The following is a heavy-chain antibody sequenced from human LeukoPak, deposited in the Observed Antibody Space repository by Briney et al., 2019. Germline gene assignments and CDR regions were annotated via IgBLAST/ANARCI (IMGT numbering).Heavy chain of an antibody. Sequence: PGRSLRLSCAASGFTSSSYAMHWVRQAPGKGLEWVAVISYDGSNKYYADSVKGRFTISRDNSKNTLYLQMNSLRAEDTAVYYCARPDRDYYGSGSYVDWGQGTLVTVSS. CDR2: ISYDGSNK. V-gene: IGHV3-30-3*01. CDR3: ARPDRDYYGSGSYVD. D-gene: IGHD3-10*01. CDR1: GFTSSSYA. J-gene: IGHJ4*02.